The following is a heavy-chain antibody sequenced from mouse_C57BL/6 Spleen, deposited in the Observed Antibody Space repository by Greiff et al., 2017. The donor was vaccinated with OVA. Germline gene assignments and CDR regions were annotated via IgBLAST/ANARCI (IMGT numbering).Heavy chain of an antibody. CDR2: IDPETGGT. CDR3: TRDPAY. V-gene: IGHV1-15*01. Sequence: VQLQQPGAELVRPGASVTLSCKASGYTFTDYEMHWVKQTPVHGLEWIGAIDPETGGTAYNQKFKGKAILTADKTSSTAYMELRGLTSEDSAVSYCTRDPAYWGQGTLVTVSA. CDR1: GYTFTDYE. J-gene: IGHJ3*01.